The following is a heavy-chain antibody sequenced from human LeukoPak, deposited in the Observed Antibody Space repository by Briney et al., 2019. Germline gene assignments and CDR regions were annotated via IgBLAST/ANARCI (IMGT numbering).Heavy chain of an antibody. D-gene: IGHD3-16*02. J-gene: IGHJ4*02. Sequence: PSETLSLTCTVSGGSISSSSYYWGWIRQPPGKGLEWIGEINHSGSTNYNPSLKSRVTISVDTSKNQFSLKLSSVTAADTAVYYCARVKYYDYVWGSYRPGGFDYWGQGTLVTVSS. V-gene: IGHV4-39*07. CDR1: GGSISSSSYY. CDR2: INHSGST. CDR3: ARVKYYDYVWGSYRPGGFDY.